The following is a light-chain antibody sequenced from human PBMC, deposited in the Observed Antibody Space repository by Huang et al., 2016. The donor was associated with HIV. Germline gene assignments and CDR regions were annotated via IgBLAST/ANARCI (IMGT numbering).Light chain of an antibody. V-gene: IGKV3-11*01. CDR2: DTS. Sequence: EIVLTQSPATLSLSPGERATLSCRASQSVGGYLAWYQQKPGQAPRLLIYDTSPRATGIPARFSGSGSETDCTLTISSLEPEDFAVYYCQQPGSFGQGTKVDIK. CDR3: QQPGS. J-gene: IGKJ2*01. CDR1: QSVGGY.